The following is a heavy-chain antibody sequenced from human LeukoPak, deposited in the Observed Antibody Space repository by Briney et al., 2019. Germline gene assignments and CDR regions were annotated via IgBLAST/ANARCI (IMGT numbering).Heavy chain of an antibody. J-gene: IGHJ4*02. D-gene: IGHD3-10*01. CDR2: INHSGST. V-gene: IGHV4-34*01. CDR3: ARHTLRRGVITY. Sequence: SEILSLTCAVYGGSFSGYYWSWIRQPPGKGLEWIGEINHSGSTNYNPSLKSRVTISVDTSKNQFSLKLSSVTAADTAVYYCARHTLRRGVITYWGQGTLVTVSS. CDR1: GGSFSGYY.